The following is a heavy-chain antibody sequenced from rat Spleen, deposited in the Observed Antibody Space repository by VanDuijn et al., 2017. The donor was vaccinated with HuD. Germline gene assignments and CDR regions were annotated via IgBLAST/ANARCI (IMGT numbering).Heavy chain of an antibody. CDR3: TRGPPITTVAYYFDY. D-gene: IGHD1-1*01. CDR1: GFTFSDYY. CDR2: ISNSGGDT. Sequence: EVQLVESGGGLVQPGRSLKLSCAASGFTFSDYYMAWVRQAPTKGLEWVASISNSGGDTYFPDSVKGRFPISRDNAEGTLYLQMDSLRSEDTATYYCTRGPPITTVAYYFDYWGQGVMVTVSS. J-gene: IGHJ2*01. V-gene: IGHV5-25*01.